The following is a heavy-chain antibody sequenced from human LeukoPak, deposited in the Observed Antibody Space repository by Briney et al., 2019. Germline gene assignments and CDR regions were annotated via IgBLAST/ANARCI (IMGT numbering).Heavy chain of an antibody. J-gene: IGHJ4*02. CDR2: LSFGGDEK. CDR1: GFTFNTYS. V-gene: IGHV3-30-3*01. Sequence: GGSLRLSCIASGFTFNTYSMHWVRQAPGKGLEWVAVLSFGGDEKHYADSVKGRFTISRDNAKNSLYLQMNSLRAEDTAVYYCTTTVQWPMDYWGQGTLVTVSS. CDR3: TTTVQWPMDY. D-gene: IGHD6-19*01.